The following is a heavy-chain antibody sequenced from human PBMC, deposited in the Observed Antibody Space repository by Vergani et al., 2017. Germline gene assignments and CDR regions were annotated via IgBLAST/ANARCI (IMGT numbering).Heavy chain of an antibody. V-gene: IGHV3-30*02. Sequence: QVQLVESGGGVVQPGGSLGLSCAASGFTFSSYGMHWVRQAPGKGLEWVAFIRYDGSNKYYADSVKGRFTISRDNSKNTLYLQMNSLRAEDTAVYYCAKDITPAAAGTDYWGQGTLVTVSS. CDR2: IRYDGSNK. J-gene: IGHJ4*02. D-gene: IGHD6-13*01. CDR1: GFTFSSYG. CDR3: AKDITPAAAGTDY.